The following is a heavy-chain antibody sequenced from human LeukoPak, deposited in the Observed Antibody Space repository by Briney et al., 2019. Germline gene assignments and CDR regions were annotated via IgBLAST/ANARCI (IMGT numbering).Heavy chain of an antibody. V-gene: IGHV7-4-1*01. CDR3: ARVLGASIAARRDNWFDP. CDR2: INTNTGNP. CDR1: GYTFTSYA. D-gene: IGHD6-6*01. Sequence: ASVTVSCKASGYTFTSYAMNWVRQAPGQGLEWMGWINTNTGNPTYAQGFTGRFVFSLDTSVSTAYLQICSLKAEDTAVYYCARVLGASIAARRDNWFDPWGQGTLVTVSS. J-gene: IGHJ5*02.